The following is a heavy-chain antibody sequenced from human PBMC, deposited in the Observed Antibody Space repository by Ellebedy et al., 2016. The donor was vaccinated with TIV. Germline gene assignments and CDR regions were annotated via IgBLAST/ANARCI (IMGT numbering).Heavy chain of an antibody. V-gene: IGHV4-59*01. CDR2: IYTGST. J-gene: IGHJ4*02. CDR1: GGSISSYY. CDR3: ARGGAEGY. Sequence: MPSETLSLTCTVSGGSISSYYWNWIRQPPGKGLEWIGFIYTGSTNYNPSLKSRFTISIDTAKNQFSLELSSVSAADTAVYYCARGGAEGYWGQGTLVTVSS.